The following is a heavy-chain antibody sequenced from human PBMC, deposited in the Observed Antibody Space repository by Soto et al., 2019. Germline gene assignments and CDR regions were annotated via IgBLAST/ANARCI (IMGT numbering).Heavy chain of an antibody. CDR3: ARDLESPGLVRGEWDY. Sequence: ASVKVSCKASGYTFTSYYMHWVRQAPGQGLEWMGIINPSGGSTSYAQKFQGRVTMTRDTSTSTVYMELSSLRSEDTAVYYCARDLESPGLVRGEWDYWGPGALVTVSS. V-gene: IGHV1-46*01. CDR2: INPSGGST. D-gene: IGHD3-10*01. CDR1: GYTFTSYY. J-gene: IGHJ4*02.